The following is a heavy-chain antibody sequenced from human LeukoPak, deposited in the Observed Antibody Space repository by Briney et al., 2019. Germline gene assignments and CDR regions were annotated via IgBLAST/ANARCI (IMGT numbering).Heavy chain of an antibody. J-gene: IGHJ5*02. D-gene: IGHD6-19*01. V-gene: IGHV5-51*01. CDR2: IYPGDSDT. CDR1: GYSFTSYW. CDR3: ARSPLLRIAVAGTYQPWFDP. Sequence: GESLKISCKGSGYSFTSYWIGWVRQMPGKGLEWMGIIYPGDSDTRYSPSFQGQVTISADKSISTAYLQWSSLKASDTAMYYCARSPLLRIAVAGTYQPWFDPWGQGTLVTVSS.